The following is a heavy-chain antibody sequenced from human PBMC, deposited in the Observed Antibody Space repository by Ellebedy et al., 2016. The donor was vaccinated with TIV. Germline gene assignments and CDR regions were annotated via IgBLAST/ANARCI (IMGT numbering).Heavy chain of an antibody. Sequence: GESLKISXAASGFTFSSYAMYWVRQAPGKGLQWVAVISYDGSNKYYRDSVKGRFTISRDNSKNTLYLQMNSLKRDDTAVYYCARDLGPQYRGYDYHDWGQGTLVTVSS. CDR2: ISYDGSNK. CDR3: ARDLGPQYRGYDYHD. D-gene: IGHD5-12*01. CDR1: GFTFSSYA. V-gene: IGHV3-30-3*01. J-gene: IGHJ4*02.